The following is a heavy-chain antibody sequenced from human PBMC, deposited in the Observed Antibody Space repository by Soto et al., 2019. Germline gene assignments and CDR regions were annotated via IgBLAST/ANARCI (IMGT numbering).Heavy chain of an antibody. J-gene: IGHJ6*02. CDR2: TYYRSTWYN. CDR3: ARDRGVATSDGMDV. D-gene: IGHD5-12*01. V-gene: IGHV6-1*01. Sequence: SQTLSLTCVISGDSVSSNSATWNWIRQSPSRGLEWLGRTYYRSTWYNDYAVSVKSRIIISPDTSKNQFSLQLNSVSPEDMVVYYCARDRGVATSDGMDVWGRGTTVTVSS. CDR1: GDSVSSNSAT.